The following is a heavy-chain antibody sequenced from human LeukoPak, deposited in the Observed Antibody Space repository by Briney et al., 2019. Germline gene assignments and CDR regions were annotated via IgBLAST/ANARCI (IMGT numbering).Heavy chain of an antibody. CDR1: GGSISTTSYY. CDR3: TRLLANSYGYFGNYYDSSGYYDNNDY. D-gene: IGHD3-22*01. J-gene: IGHJ4*02. CDR2: IYYSGST. Sequence: KASETLSLTCTVSGGSISTTSYYWGWIRQPPGKGLEWIGRIYYSGSTYYNPSLKSRFTISVDTSKNQFSLKLSSVTAADTAVYYCTRLLANSYGYFGNYYDSSGYYDNNDYWGQGTLVTVSS. V-gene: IGHV4-39*01.